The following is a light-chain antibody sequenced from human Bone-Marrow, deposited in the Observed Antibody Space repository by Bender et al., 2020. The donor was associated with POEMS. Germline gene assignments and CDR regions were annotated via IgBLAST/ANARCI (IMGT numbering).Light chain of an antibody. CDR2: KDT. J-gene: IGLJ2*01. V-gene: IGLV3-25*02. CDR3: QSADPSGPRI. Sequence: SSKLTQSPSVSVSPGQTASITCSGDTLANQFAYWYQQKPGQAPVLIIYKDTERPSGIPERFSGSSSGTTVTLTIIGVQSGDEADYYCQSADPSGPRIFGGGTKLTVL. CDR1: TLANQF.